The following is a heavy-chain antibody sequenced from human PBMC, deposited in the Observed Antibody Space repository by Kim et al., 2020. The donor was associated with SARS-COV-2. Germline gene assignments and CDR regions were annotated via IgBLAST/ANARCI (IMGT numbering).Heavy chain of an antibody. V-gene: IGHV1-18*01. Sequence: ASVKVSCKASGYTFTSYGISWVRQAPGQGLEWMGWISAYNGNTNYAQKLQGRVTMTTDTSTSTAYMELRSLRSDDTAVYYCARLNRPGSYYGGYYYGMDVWGQGTTVTVSS. CDR1: GYTFTSYG. CDR3: ARLNRPGSYYGGYYYGMDV. CDR2: ISAYNGNT. J-gene: IGHJ6*02. D-gene: IGHD3-10*01.